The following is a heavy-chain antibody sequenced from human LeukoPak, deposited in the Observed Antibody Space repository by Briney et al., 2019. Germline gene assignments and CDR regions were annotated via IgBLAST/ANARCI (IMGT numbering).Heavy chain of an antibody. CDR3: ARTMGTSTGSTLDY. CDR2: IYPGDSDT. Sequence: GESLKISCKGSGYSFTTYWIAWVRPMPGKGLEWMGIIYPGDSDTRYSPSFQGQVTISADKSITTAYLQWSSLKASDTAIYYCARTMGTSTGSTLDYWGQGTLVTVSS. CDR1: GYSFTTYW. V-gene: IGHV5-51*01. J-gene: IGHJ4*02. D-gene: IGHD2-2*01.